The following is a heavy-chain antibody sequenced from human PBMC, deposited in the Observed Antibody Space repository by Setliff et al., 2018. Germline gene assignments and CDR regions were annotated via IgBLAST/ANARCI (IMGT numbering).Heavy chain of an antibody. CDR1: GGSISSGDYY. CDR3: ARAGRDGYNFPYYFDY. Sequence: KSSETLSLTCTVSGGSISSGDYYWSWIRQPLGKGLEWIGYIYYSGSTYYNPSLKSRVTISVDTSKNQFSLKLSSVTAADTAVYYCARAGRDGYNFPYYFDYWGQGTLVTVSS. V-gene: IGHV4-30-4*08. D-gene: IGHD5-12*01. CDR2: IYYSGST. J-gene: IGHJ4*02.